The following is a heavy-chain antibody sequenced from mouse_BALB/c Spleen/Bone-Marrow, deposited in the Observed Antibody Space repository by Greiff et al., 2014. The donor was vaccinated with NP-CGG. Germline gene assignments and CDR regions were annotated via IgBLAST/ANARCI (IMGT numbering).Heavy chain of an antibody. CDR1: GFNIKDTY. D-gene: IGHD2-4*01. Sequence: VQLQQPGAELAKPGASVKLSCTASGFNIKDTYMHWVKQRPEQGLEWIGRIDPANGNTKYDPKFQGKATITADTSSNTAYLQLSSLTSEDTAVYYCARGYYDYVYAMDYWGQGTSVTVSS. V-gene: IGHV14-3*02. CDR3: ARGYYDYVYAMDY. CDR2: IDPANGNT. J-gene: IGHJ4*01.